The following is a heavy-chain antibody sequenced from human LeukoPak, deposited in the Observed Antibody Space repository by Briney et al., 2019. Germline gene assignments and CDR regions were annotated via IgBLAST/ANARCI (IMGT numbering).Heavy chain of an antibody. Sequence: GESLKISCKGSGYSFTSYWIGWVRQMPGKGLEWMGIIYPGDSDTRYSPSFQGQVTISADKSISTAYLQWSSLKASDTAMYYCARPLDSILATGAFDIWGQGTMVTVSS. V-gene: IGHV5-51*01. CDR2: IYPGDSDT. D-gene: IGHD2-21*01. CDR1: GYSFTSYW. J-gene: IGHJ3*02. CDR3: ARPLDSILATGAFDI.